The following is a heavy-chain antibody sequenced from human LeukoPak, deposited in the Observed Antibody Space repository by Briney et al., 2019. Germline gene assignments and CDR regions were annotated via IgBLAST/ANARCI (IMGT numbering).Heavy chain of an antibody. Sequence: SETLSLTCTVPGGSISSSSYYWGWIRQPPGKGLEWIGTIYYSGSTYYNPSLKSRVTISVDTSKNQFSLNLSSVTAADTAVYYCARGPYSWLAGSPSAGFDYWGQGTLVTVSS. V-gene: IGHV4-39*01. J-gene: IGHJ4*02. CDR1: GGSISSSSYY. CDR2: IYYSGST. D-gene: IGHD6-19*01. CDR3: ARGPYSWLAGSPSAGFDY.